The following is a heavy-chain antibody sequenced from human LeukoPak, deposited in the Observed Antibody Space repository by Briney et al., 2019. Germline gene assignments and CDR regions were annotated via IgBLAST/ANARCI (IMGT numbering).Heavy chain of an antibody. D-gene: IGHD1-26*01. Sequence: ASVKVSCKASGYTFTGHYLHWVRQAPGQGLEWMGWINPKNAGTNFAQRFQGRVTMTRDTSISTVYMELSRLRSEDTAIYYCARDNSVGDNAWWFDPWGQGTLVTVSS. CDR3: ARDNSVGDNAWWFDP. J-gene: IGHJ5*02. CDR2: INPKNAGT. V-gene: IGHV1-2*02. CDR1: GYTFTGHY.